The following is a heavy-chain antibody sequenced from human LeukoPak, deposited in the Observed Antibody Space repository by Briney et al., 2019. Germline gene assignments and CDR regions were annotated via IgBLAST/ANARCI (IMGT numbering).Heavy chain of an antibody. V-gene: IGHV4-59*01. J-gene: IGHJ4*02. CDR3: ARGKHYYGSSGYSPFDY. D-gene: IGHD3-22*01. Sequence: SETLSLTCTVSGGSISSYYWSWIRQPPGKGLEWIGYIYYSGSTNYNPSLKSRVTISMDTSNYQFYLKLSSVTAADTAVYYCARGKHYYGSSGYSPFDYWGQGTLVTVSS. CDR2: IYYSGST. CDR1: GGSISSYY.